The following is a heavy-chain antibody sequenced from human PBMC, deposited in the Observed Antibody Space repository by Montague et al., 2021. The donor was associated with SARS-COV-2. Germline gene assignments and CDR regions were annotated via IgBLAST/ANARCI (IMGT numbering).Heavy chain of an antibody. D-gene: IGHD3-9*01. J-gene: IGHJ6*02. CDR1: GGSISSSSYY. CDR3: ARDGSLRFGILIGYRSYSYGMDG. Sequence: SETLSLTCTVSGGSISSSSYYWGWIRQPPGKGLEWIGSIYYSGSTYYNPSLKSRVTISVDTSKNQFSLKLSSVTAADTAVYYCARDGSLRFGILIGYRSYSYGMDGWGQGTMVTVSS. V-gene: IGHV4-39*07. CDR2: IYYSGST.